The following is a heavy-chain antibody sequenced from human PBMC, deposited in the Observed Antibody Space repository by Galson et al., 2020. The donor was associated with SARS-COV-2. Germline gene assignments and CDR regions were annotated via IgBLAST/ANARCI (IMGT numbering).Heavy chain of an antibody. CDR2: IYPGDSDT. J-gene: IGHJ5*02. V-gene: IGHV5-51*01. Sequence: GESLKISCKGSGYSFTSYWIGWVRQMPGKGLEWMGIIYPGDSDTRYSPSFQGQVTISADKSISTAYLQWSSLKASDTAMYYCARQNYYGDYKDDNWFDPWGQGTLVTVSS. CDR3: ARQNYYGDYKDDNWFDP. CDR1: GYSFTSYW. D-gene: IGHD4-17*01.